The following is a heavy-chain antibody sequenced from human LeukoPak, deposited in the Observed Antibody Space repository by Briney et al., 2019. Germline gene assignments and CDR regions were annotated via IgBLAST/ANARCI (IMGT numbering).Heavy chain of an antibody. CDR1: GGTFSSYA. J-gene: IGHJ5*02. Sequence: GASVKVSCKASGGTFSSYAISWVRQAPGQGLEWMGWISAYNGNTNYAQKLQGRVTMTTDTSTSTAYMELRSLRSDDTAVYYCARDRRDSSGWSGVWFDPWGQGTLVTVSS. CDR3: ARDRRDSSGWSGVWFDP. V-gene: IGHV1-18*01. CDR2: ISAYNGNT. D-gene: IGHD6-19*01.